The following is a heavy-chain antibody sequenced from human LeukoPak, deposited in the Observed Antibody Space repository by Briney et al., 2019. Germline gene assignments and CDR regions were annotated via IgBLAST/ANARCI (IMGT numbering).Heavy chain of an antibody. Sequence: GGSLRLSCAASGFTFSSYWMSWVRQAPGKGLEWVANIKGDGSEKYYVDSVKGRFTISRDNAKNSLYLQMNSLRAEDTAVYYCARGGDVLRFLEWSGNNWFDPWGQGTLVTVSA. CDR3: ARGGDVLRFLEWSGNNWFDP. CDR1: GFTFSSYW. D-gene: IGHD3-3*01. CDR2: IKGDGSEK. V-gene: IGHV3-7*04. J-gene: IGHJ5*02.